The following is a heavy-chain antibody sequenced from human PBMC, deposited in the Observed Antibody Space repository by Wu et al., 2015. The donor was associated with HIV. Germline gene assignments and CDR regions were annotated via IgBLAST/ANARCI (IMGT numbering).Heavy chain of an antibody. J-gene: IGHJ4*02. Sequence: QVHLVQSGTEVKKPGSSVRLSCKASGGPTSEDSSSTYAMNWVRQAPGQGLEWVGGIIPIFGTTNYAQRFQGRSSQLPRTKKSRNTTYLDFLRRAEKVDDKRPYIFFLYTRGARYAGKAKLLNNWGQGNTRSASPQ. CDR2: IIPIFGTT. CDR3: IFFLYTRGARYAGKAKLLNN. CDR1: GGPTSEDSSSTYA. D-gene: IGHD1-14*01. V-gene: IGHV1-69*05.